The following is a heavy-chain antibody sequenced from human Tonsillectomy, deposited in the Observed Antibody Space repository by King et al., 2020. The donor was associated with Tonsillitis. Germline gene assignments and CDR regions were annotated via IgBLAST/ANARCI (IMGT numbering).Heavy chain of an antibody. CDR2: ISGMVGST. Sequence: VQLVESGGGLVQPGGSLRLSCAASGFTFSSYAMSSVRQAPGQRLAWVSAISGMVGSTYYADSVKGRFSISRDNSKNTLYLQMNSLRAEDTAVYYCANHRSGDYWGQGTLVTVSS. J-gene: IGHJ4*02. CDR3: ANHRSGDY. CDR1: GFTFSSYA. D-gene: IGHD1-14*01. V-gene: IGHV3-23*04.